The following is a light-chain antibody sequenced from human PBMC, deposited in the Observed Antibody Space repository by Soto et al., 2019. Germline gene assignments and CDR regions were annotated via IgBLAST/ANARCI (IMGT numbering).Light chain of an antibody. CDR3: QHYGSSPWT. Sequence: ENALTQSPATLSLAPGERATLSCRASQSLSRYLAWYQQKPGQAPRLLIHETSKRATGVSARFSGSGSGTDFTLTISRLEPEDLAVYYCQHYGSSPWTFGQGTKVDIK. V-gene: IGKV3-20*01. J-gene: IGKJ1*01. CDR1: QSLSRY. CDR2: ETS.